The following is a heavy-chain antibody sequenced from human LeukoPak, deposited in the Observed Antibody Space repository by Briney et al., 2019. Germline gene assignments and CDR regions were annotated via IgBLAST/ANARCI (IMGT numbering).Heavy chain of an antibody. CDR2: ISGSGGST. Sequence: GGSLRLSCAASGFTFSSYAMSWVRQAPGKGLEWVSAISGSGGSTYYADSVKGRFTISRDNSKNTLYLQMNSLRAEDTAVYYCPNERALYSSGWSYIDYWGQGTLVTVSS. CDR1: GFTFSSYA. J-gene: IGHJ4*02. V-gene: IGHV3-23*01. D-gene: IGHD6-19*01. CDR3: PNERALYSSGWSYIDY.